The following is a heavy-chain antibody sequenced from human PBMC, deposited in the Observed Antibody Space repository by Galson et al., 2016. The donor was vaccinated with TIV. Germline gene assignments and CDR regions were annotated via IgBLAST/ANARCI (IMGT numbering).Heavy chain of an antibody. V-gene: IGHV4-39*07. D-gene: IGHD3-3*01. CDR3: ARVERIAIFGVLTVGQFDP. J-gene: IGHJ5*02. CDR1: GGSISRSNYY. CDR2: ISYTGNT. Sequence: SETLSLTCTVSGGSISRSNYYWGWIRQPPGKGLEWIGSISYTGNTYYNPSLKSRVTTSVDTSKNQFSLKWTSVTAADTAVYYCARVERIAIFGVLTVGQFDPWGQGTLVTVSS.